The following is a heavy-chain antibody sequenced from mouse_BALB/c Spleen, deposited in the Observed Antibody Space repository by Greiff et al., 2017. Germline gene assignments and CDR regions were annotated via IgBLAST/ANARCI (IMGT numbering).Heavy chain of an antibody. J-gene: IGHJ4*01. CDR3: ARSGGVHYAMDY. CDR2: INPSTGYT. Sequence: VQLQQSGAELAKPGASVKMSCKASGYTFTSYWMHWVKQRPGQGLEWIGYINPSTGYTEYNQKFKDKATLTADKSSSTDYMQLSSLTSEDSAVYYCARSGGVHYAMDYWGQGTSVTVSS. CDR1: GYTFTSYW. D-gene: IGHD2-14*01. V-gene: IGHV1-7*01.